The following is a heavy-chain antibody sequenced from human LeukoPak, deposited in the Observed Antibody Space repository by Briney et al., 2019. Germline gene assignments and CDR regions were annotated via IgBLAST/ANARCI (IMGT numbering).Heavy chain of an antibody. CDR3: ARGRRRGYCSSTSCYLFRVAARESNYFDY. Sequence: SETLSLTCTVSGASITNSYWNWVRQPPGKGLEWIGYIYSSGNTNYNPSLKSRVTISVDTSKNQFSLKLSSVTAADTAVYYCARGRRRGYCSSTSCYLFRVAARESNYFDYWGQGTLVTVSS. CDR1: GASITNSY. D-gene: IGHD2-2*01. J-gene: IGHJ4*02. V-gene: IGHV4-59*12. CDR2: IYSSGNT.